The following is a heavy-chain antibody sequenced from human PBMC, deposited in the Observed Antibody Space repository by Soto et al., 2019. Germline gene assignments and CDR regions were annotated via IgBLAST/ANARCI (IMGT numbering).Heavy chain of an antibody. CDR2: ISSTSTYI. CDR1: GFTFNTYT. CDR3: ARDSSLFCTGGTWYLPDAFDI. V-gene: IGHV3-21*01. Sequence: EVQLVESGGGQVKPGGSLRLSCAASGFTFNTYTMNWVRQAPGKGLEWVSSISSTSTYIYYADSVRGRFTISRDNSGNSLYLQMSSLRAEGSAVYYCARDSSLFCTGGTWYLPDAFDIWGQGTTVTVSS. J-gene: IGHJ3*02. D-gene: IGHD2-8*02.